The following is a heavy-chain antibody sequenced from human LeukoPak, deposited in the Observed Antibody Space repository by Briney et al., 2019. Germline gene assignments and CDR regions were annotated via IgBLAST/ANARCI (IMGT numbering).Heavy chain of an antibody. D-gene: IGHD4-17*01. Sequence: GGSLRLSCAASGFTFSSHAMHWVRQAPGKGLEWVAVISYDGSNKYYADSVKGRFTISRDNSKNTLYLQMNSLRAEDTAVYYCARDQGYDYGDYWNYWGQGTLVTVSS. J-gene: IGHJ4*02. V-gene: IGHV3-30*04. CDR2: ISYDGSNK. CDR3: ARDQGYDYGDYWNY. CDR1: GFTFSSHA.